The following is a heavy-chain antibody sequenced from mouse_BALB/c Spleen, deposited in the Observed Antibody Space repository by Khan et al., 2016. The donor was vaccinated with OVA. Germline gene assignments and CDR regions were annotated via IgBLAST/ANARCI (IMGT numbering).Heavy chain of an antibody. J-gene: IGHJ2*01. Sequence: QVQLKQSGAELVRPGTSVKMSCKAAGYTFTNYWIGWVKQRPGHDLEWIGDTYPGGGYTNYNENFKGKVTLTADTSSSTAYMQLSGLTSEDSAIYYCARRGAARATWGYFDYWGQGTTLTVSS. V-gene: IGHV1-63*02. D-gene: IGHD3-1*01. CDR2: TYPGGGYT. CDR3: ARRGAARATWGYFDY. CDR1: GYTFTNYW.